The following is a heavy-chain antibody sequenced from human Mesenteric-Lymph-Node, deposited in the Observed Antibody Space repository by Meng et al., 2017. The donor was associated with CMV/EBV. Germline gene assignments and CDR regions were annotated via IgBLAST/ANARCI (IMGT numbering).Heavy chain of an antibody. CDR3: ARGPSYQMLM. V-gene: IGHV3-74*01. CDR1: GFTFSSYW. CDR2: INRDASTT. J-gene: IGHJ4*02. D-gene: IGHD2-2*01. Sequence: GESLKISCVASGFTFSSYWMHWVRQAPGKGLAWVSRINRDASTTNYADSVKARFTISRDNAENTLYLQMNNLRAEDTAVYYCARGPSYQMLMWGQGTLVTVSS.